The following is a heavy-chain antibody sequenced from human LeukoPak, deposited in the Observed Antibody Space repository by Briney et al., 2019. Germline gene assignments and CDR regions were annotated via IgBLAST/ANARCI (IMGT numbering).Heavy chain of an antibody. CDR2: IIPIFGTA. CDR1: GGTFISYA. J-gene: IGHJ5*02. CDR3: ARDRVGYNWFDP. Sequence: SVKVSCKASGGTFISYAISWVRQAPGQGLEWMGGIIPIFGTANYAQKFQGRVTITADESTSTAYMELSSLRSEDTAVYYCARDRVGYNWFDPWGQGTLVTVSS. V-gene: IGHV1-69*13. D-gene: IGHD1-26*01.